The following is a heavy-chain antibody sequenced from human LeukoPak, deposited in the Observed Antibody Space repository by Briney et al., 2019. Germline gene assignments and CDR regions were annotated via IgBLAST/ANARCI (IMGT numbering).Heavy chain of an antibody. J-gene: IGHJ4*02. CDR1: GGSISSYY. D-gene: IGHD2-15*01. Sequence: SETLSLTCTVSGGSISSYYRSWIRQPPGKGLEWIGYIYYSGSTNYNPSLKSRVTISVDTSKNQFSLKLSSVTAADTAVYYCARVHTQDLGYCSGGSCYGFDYWGQGTLVTVSS. V-gene: IGHV4-59*01. CDR2: IYYSGST. CDR3: ARVHTQDLGYCSGGSCYGFDY.